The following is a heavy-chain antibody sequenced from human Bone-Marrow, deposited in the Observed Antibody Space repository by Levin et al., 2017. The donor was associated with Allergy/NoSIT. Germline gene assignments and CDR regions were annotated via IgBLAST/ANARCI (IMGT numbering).Heavy chain of an antibody. CDR1: GFSLSNARMG. V-gene: IGHV2-26*01. CDR2: IFSNDEK. J-gene: IGHJ4*02. CDR3: ARIRGDHYDFWSGYFARTGYFDY. Sequence: SGPTLVKPTETLTLTCTVSGFSLSNARMGVSWIRQPPGKALEWLAHIFSNDEKSYSTSLKSRLTISKDTSKSQVVLTMTNMDPVDTATYYCARIRGDHYDFWSGYFARTGYFDYWGQGTLVTVSS. D-gene: IGHD3-3*01.